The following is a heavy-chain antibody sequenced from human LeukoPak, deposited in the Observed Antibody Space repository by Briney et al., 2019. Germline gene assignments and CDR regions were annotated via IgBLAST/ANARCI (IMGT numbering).Heavy chain of an antibody. CDR2: VGTGTSTI. CDR1: GFTFSTYS. CDR3: GRDKDWGFDS. Sequence: GGSLRLSRAASGFTFSTYSMNWVRQAPGKWLEWVSHVGTGTSTIDYADSIKGRFTISRDNAKNSVDLQMSSLRVDDSAVYYCGRDKDWGFDSWGQGTLVTVSS. V-gene: IGHV3-48*01. J-gene: IGHJ4*02. D-gene: IGHD7-27*01.